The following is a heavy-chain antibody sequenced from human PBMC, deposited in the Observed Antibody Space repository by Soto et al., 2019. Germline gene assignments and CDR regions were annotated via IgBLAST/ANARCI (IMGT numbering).Heavy chain of an antibody. CDR2: INSDGSST. CDR3: AIRASYYDSSGYFDY. D-gene: IGHD3-22*01. V-gene: IGHV3-74*01. Sequence: GGSLRLSCAASGFTFSSYWMHWVRQAPGKGLVWVSHINSDGSSTSYADSVKGRFTISRDNAKNTLYLQMNSLRAEDTAVYYCAIRASYYDSSGYFDYWGQGTLVNVSS. J-gene: IGHJ4*02. CDR1: GFTFSSYW.